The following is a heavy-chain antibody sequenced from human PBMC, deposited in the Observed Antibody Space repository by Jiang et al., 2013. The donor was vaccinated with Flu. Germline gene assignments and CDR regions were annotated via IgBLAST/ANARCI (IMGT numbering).Heavy chain of an antibody. CDR2: ISYDEAI. CDR3: ARDRPDAFDI. V-gene: IGHV3-30*05. J-gene: IGHJ3*02. Sequence: VISYDEAINTTQTPXRAGFTISRDNSKNTLYLQMNSLRAEGTAVYYCARDRPDAFDIWGQGTMVTVSS.